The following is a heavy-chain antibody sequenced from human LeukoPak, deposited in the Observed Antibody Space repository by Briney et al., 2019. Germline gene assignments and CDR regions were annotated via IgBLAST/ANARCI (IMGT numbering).Heavy chain of an antibody. Sequence: GGSLRLSCAASGFTFNSYVMSWVRQAPGKGLEWVSGITGSGGSTYYADSVKGRFTISRDNSKDTVYLQMNNLRAEDTAVYYCAKDGYSGSGSVFYFDYWGQGTLVTVSS. V-gene: IGHV3-23*01. CDR3: AKDGYSGSGSVFYFDY. CDR2: ITGSGGST. CDR1: GFTFNSYV. D-gene: IGHD3-10*01. J-gene: IGHJ4*02.